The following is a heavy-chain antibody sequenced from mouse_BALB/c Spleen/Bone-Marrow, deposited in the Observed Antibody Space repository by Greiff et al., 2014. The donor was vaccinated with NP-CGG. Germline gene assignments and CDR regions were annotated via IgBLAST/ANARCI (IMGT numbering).Heavy chain of an antibody. D-gene: IGHD4-1*01. CDR1: GHTFTTYW. J-gene: IGHJ3*01. V-gene: IGHV1-7*01. CDR3: ARYWDTY. CDR2: IDPRTGYT. Sequence: QVQLQQSGPELAKPGASVQMSCKASGHTFTTYWMHWVKQRPGQGLEWIGYIDPRTGYTEYNQKFRDKATLTADKSSNTAYMQLRSLTSEDSAVYYCARYWDTYWGQGTQVTVSA.